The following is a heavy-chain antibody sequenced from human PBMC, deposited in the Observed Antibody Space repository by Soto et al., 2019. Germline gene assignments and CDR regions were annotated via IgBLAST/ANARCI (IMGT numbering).Heavy chain of an antibody. J-gene: IGHJ4*02. CDR1: GFTFSSYA. V-gene: IGHV3-64D*08. CDR2: ISSNGGST. CDR3: VKVGVISGRSVAGDY. Sequence: GSLRLSCSASGFTFSSYAMHWVRQAPGKGLEYVSAISSNGGSTYYADSVKGRFTISRDNSKNTLYLQMSSLRAEDTAVYYCVKVGVISGRSVAGDYWGQGTLVTVSS. D-gene: IGHD6-19*01.